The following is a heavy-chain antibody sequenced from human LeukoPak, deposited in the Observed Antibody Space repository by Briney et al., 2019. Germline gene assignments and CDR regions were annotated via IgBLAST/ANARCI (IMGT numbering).Heavy chain of an antibody. CDR3: TTGPRLRTTSRPSY. CDR2: IKSKTDGGTT. D-gene: IGHD1-7*01. J-gene: IGHJ4*02. Sequence: KAGGSLRLSCAASGFTFSNAWMSWVRQAPGKGLEWVGRIKSKTDGGTTDYAAPVKGRFTISRDDSKNTLYLQMSTLKTEDTAVYYCTTGPRLRTTSRPSYWGQGTLVTVSS. V-gene: IGHV3-15*01. CDR1: GFTFSNAW.